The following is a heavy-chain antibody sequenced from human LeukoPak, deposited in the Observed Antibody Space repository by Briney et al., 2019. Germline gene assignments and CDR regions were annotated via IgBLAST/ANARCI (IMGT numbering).Heavy chain of an antibody. CDR1: GFTFSSSG. J-gene: IGHJ4*02. CDR2: ISYDGSNK. CDR3: AKDWGDYGGNSNDY. D-gene: IGHD4-23*01. Sequence: GGSLRLSCAASGFTFSSSGMHWVRQAPGKGLEWVAVISYDGSNKYYADSVKGRFTISRDNSKNTLYLQMNSLRAEDTAVYYCAKDWGDYGGNSNDYWGQGTLVTVSS. V-gene: IGHV3-30*18.